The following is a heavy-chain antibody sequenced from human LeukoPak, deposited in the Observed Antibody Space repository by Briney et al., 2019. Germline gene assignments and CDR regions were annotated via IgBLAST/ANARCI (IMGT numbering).Heavy chain of an antibody. J-gene: IGHJ4*02. CDR3: ARGKRTAMAYYFDY. D-gene: IGHD5-18*01. Sequence: SETLSLTCAVYGGSFSGYYWSWIRQPPGKGLEWIGEINHSGSTNYNPSLKSRVTISVDTSKNQFSLKLRPVTAADTAVYYCARGKRTAMAYYFDYWGQGTLVTVSS. CDR1: GGSFSGYY. V-gene: IGHV4-34*01. CDR2: INHSGST.